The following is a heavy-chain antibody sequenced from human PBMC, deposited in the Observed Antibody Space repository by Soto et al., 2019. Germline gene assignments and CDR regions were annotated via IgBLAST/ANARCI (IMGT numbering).Heavy chain of an antibody. Sequence: EVQLVESGGDLVQPGGSLRLSCAASGFTFSSYSMNWVRQAPGKGLEWVSYISSGSSTIYYADSVKGRFTISRDHAKNSLYLQMDSLRAEDTAVYYATRSADMDVWGPGTTVTVFS. CDR2: ISSGSSTI. CDR1: GFTFSSYS. V-gene: IGHV3-48*01. D-gene: IGHD2-2*01. CDR3: TRSADMDV. J-gene: IGHJ6*02.